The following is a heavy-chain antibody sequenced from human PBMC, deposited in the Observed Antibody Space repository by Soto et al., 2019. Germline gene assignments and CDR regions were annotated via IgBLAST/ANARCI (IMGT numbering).Heavy chain of an antibody. D-gene: IGHD4-17*01. J-gene: IGHJ4*02. Sequence: QLQLQESGPGLVKPSETLSLTCTVSGGSISSSSYYWGWIRQPPGKGLEWIGSIYYSGSTNYNPSLKSRVPISVDTSKNQFSLKLSSVTAADTAVYYCARSMTTVVTLDYWGQGTLVTVSS. CDR2: IYYSGST. V-gene: IGHV4-39*01. CDR1: GGSISSSSYY. CDR3: ARSMTTVVTLDY.